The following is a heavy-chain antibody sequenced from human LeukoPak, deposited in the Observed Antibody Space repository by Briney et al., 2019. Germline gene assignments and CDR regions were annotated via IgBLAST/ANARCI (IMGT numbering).Heavy chain of an antibody. CDR2: ISAYNGNT. CDR1: GYTFTSYG. Sequence: ASVTVSCKPSGYTFTSYGISWVRQAPGQGLEWMGWISAYNGNTNYAQKLQGRVTMTTDTSTSTAYMELRSLRSDDTAVYYCATDIAAAGPNAFDYWGQGTLVTVSP. V-gene: IGHV1-18*01. J-gene: IGHJ4*02. CDR3: ATDIAAAGPNAFDY. D-gene: IGHD6-13*01.